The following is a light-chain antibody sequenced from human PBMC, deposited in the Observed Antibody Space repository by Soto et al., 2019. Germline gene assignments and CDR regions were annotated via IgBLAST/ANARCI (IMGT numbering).Light chain of an antibody. V-gene: IGKV3-20*01. CDR2: GAS. Sequence: EIVLTQSPGTLSLSPGERATLSCRASQSVSSSFLAWYQQKHGQAPRLLIYGASSRATGIPDRFSGSGSGTDFTLTISRLEREDVAVYYCQQYGSSPLTFGGGNKVEIK. J-gene: IGKJ4*01. CDR3: QQYGSSPLT. CDR1: QSVSSSF.